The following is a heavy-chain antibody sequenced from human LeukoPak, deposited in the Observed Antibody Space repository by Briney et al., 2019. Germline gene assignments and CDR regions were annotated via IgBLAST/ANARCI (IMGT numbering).Heavy chain of an antibody. CDR3: TTDSVIYGDYEYFDY. J-gene: IGHJ4*02. CDR1: GFTFSNAW. CDR2: IKSKTDGGTT. V-gene: IGHV3-15*07. Sequence: GGSLRLSCAASGFTFSNAWMNWVRQAPGKGLEWVGRIKSKTDGGTTDYAAPAKGRFTISRDDSKNTLYLQMNSLKTEDTAVYYCTTDSVIYGDYEYFDYWGQGTLVTVSS. D-gene: IGHD4-17*01.